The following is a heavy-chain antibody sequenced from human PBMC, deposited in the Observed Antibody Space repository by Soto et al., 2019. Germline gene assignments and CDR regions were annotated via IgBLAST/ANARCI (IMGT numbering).Heavy chain of an antibody. CDR2: MNPNSGNT. CDR3: ARGLYYGSGTNDDGMDV. CDR1: GYTFTSYD. Sequence: QVQLVQSGAEVKKPGASVKVSCKASGYTFTSYDINWVRQATGQGLEWMGWMNPNSGNTGYAQKFQVSVTMPRHTSISTAYMELSSLRSEDTAVYYCARGLYYGSGTNDDGMDVWGQGTTVTVSS. V-gene: IGHV1-8*01. D-gene: IGHD3-10*01. J-gene: IGHJ6*02.